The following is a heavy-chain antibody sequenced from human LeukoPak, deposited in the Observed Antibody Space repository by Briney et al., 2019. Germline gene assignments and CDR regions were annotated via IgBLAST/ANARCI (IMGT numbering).Heavy chain of an antibody. CDR3: AREIGSAARGR. CDR1: RFTFDSYW. Sequence: AGGSLRLSCATSRFTFDSYWMSWVRQAPGKGLEWVANIKEDGSEKYYVDSVKGRFTISRDNAKNSVYLQMNSLRAEDTAVYYCAREIGSAARGRWGQGTLVTVSS. J-gene: IGHJ4*02. V-gene: IGHV3-7*05. D-gene: IGHD6-13*01. CDR2: IKEDGSEK.